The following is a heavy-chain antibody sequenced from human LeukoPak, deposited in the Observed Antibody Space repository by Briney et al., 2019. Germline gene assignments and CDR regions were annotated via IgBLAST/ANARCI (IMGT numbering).Heavy chain of an antibody. CDR3: AREPLLWFGENTPYYYYGMDV. CDR1: GFTFSSYS. Sequence: TGGSLRLSCAASGFTFSSYSMNWVRQAPGKGLEWVSYISSSSSTIYYADSVKGRFTISRDNAKNSLYLQMNSLRDEDTAVYYCAREPLLWFGENTPYYYYGMDVWGQGTTATVSS. CDR2: ISSSSSTI. V-gene: IGHV3-48*02. D-gene: IGHD3-10*01. J-gene: IGHJ6*02.